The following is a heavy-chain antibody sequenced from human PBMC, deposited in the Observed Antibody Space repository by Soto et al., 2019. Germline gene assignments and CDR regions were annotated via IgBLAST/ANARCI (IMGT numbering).Heavy chain of an antibody. D-gene: IGHD3-22*01. CDR1: GCSISSGGYY. CDR2: IYYSGST. CDR3: ARDAAPRDDSRGYYGYNWFDP. J-gene: IGHJ5*02. V-gene: IGHV4-31*03. Sequence: PSETLSLTCTFSGCSISSGGYYWSWIRQHPGKGLEWIGYIYYSGSTYYNPSLKSRVTISVDTSKNQFSLKLSSVTAADTAVYYCARDAAPRDDSRGYYGYNWFDPWGQGTLVTVSS.